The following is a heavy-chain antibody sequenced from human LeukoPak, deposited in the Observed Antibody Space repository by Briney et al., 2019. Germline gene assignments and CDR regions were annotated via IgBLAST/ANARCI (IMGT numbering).Heavy chain of an antibody. J-gene: IGHJ4*02. V-gene: IGHV1-2*04. CDR3: ARGGGDGYNFGASVDY. D-gene: IGHD5-24*01. CDR2: INPNSGGT. Sequence: ASVKVSCKASGYTFTGYYMHWVRQAPGQGLEWMGWINPNSGGTNYAQKFQGWVTMTRDTSISTAYMELSRLRSDDTAVYYCARGGGDGYNFGASVDYWGRGTLVTVSS. CDR1: GYTFTGYY.